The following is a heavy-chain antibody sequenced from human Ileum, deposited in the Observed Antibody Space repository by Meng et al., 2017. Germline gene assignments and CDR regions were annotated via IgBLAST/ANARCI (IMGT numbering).Heavy chain of an antibody. Sequence: VELVESGGGVVHPVRLLGVSVAAFGFTFRSHGMHWVRQAPGKGLEWVALISFDGNYKDYPDSVKGRFTISRDNSKNTLYLQMSSLRVEDTAVYYCVGEVGPRDFDNWGQGILVTVSS. CDR1: GFTFRSHG. CDR2: ISFDGNYK. J-gene: IGHJ4*02. D-gene: IGHD1-26*01. CDR3: VGEVGPRDFDN. V-gene: IGHV3-30*15.